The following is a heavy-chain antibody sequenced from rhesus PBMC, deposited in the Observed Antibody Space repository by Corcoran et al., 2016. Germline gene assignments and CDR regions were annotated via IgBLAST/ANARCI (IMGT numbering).Heavy chain of an antibody. CDR1: GYTFTAYY. CDR2: VDPEDGEA. CDR3: ATGLVAANFDY. J-gene: IGHJ4*01. Sequence: EVQLVQSGAEVKKPGASVKISCKASGYTFTAYYLHWVRQAPGKGLEWMGRVDPEDGEADYAQKFQDRVTITRDTSTDTAYMELSSLRSEDTAVYYCATGLVAANFDYWGQGVLVTVSS. D-gene: IGHD4-29*01. V-gene: IGHV1-111*01.